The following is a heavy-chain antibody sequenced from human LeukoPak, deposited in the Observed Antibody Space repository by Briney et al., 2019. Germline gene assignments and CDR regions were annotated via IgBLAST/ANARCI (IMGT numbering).Heavy chain of an antibody. CDR1: GGSFSGYY. Sequence: SETLSLTCAVYGGSFSGYYWSWIRQPPGKGLEWIGEINRSGSTNYNPSLKSRVTISVDTSKNQFSLKLSSVTAADTAVYYCARENRIAARPFDYWGQGTLVTVSS. D-gene: IGHD6-6*01. CDR2: INRSGST. V-gene: IGHV4-34*01. CDR3: ARENRIAARPFDY. J-gene: IGHJ4*02.